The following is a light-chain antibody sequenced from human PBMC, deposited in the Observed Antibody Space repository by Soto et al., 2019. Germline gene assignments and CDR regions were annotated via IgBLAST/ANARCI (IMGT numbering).Light chain of an antibody. Sequence: DIVMTQSPLSLPVTPGAPASISCRSSQSLLQSNGNNYLDWYLQKPGQSPQLLIFLGSNRASGVLDRFSGSGSGTDFTLKISREEAEDVGVYYCMQALQTPLTFGQGTRREIK. V-gene: IGKV2-28*01. CDR3: MQALQTPLT. CDR1: QSLLQSNGNNY. CDR2: LGS. J-gene: IGKJ5*01.